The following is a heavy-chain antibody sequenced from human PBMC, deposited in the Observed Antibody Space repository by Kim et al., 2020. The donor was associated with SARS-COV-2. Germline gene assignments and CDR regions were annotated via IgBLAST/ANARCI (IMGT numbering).Heavy chain of an antibody. CDR3: GKDDCGGGCYTDAFDV. Sequence: GKGRFTISRDNAQNTLYLQMNSLRAEDTAVYYCGKDDCGGGCYTDAFDVWGQGTMVTVSS. D-gene: IGHD2-21*02. V-gene: IGHV3-23*01. J-gene: IGHJ3*01.